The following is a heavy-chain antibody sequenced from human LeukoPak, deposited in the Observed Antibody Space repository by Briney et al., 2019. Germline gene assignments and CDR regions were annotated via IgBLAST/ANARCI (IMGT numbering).Heavy chain of an antibody. CDR3: AKGHTYGMI. J-gene: IGHJ4*02. V-gene: IGHV3-11*01. CDR2: ISRSGTTM. CDR1: RFIFSDYY. D-gene: IGHD2-8*01. Sequence: PVGTLRLSCAVSRFIFSDYYMSCGRHTPGKGLEWVAYISRSGTTMDYAKSVKGRFTISRDNAKDSLYLQMNSLEAEDTAVYYCAKGHTYGMIWGQGTLVSVSS.